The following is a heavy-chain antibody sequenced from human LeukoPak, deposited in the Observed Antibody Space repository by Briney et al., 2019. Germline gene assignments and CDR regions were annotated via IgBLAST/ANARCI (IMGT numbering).Heavy chain of an antibody. J-gene: IGHJ4*02. CDR1: GFTFSSYA. CDR2: ISYDGSNK. D-gene: IGHD1-26*01. CDR3: ARGPGAPGVDY. V-gene: IGHV3-30-3*01. Sequence: PGGSLRLSCAASGFTFSSYAMHWVRQAPGKGLEWVAVISYDGSNKYYADSVKGRFTISRDNSKNTLYLQMNSLRAEDTAVYYCARGPGAPGVDYWGQGTLVTVSS.